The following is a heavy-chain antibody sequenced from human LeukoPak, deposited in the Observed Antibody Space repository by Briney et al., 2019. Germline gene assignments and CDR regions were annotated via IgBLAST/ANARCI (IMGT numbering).Heavy chain of an antibody. CDR2: ISYDGSNK. Sequence: GGSLRLSCAAPGFTFSSYSMNWVRQAPGKGLEWVAVISYDGSNKYYADSVKGRFIISRDNSKNTLYLQMNSLRAEDTAVYYCAGDRKWELLSFYFDYWGQGTLVTVSS. CDR1: GFTFSSYS. CDR3: AGDRKWELLSFYFDY. D-gene: IGHD1-26*01. V-gene: IGHV3-30*03. J-gene: IGHJ4*02.